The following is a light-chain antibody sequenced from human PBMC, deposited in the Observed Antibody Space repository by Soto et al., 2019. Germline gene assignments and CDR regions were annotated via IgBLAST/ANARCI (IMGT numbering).Light chain of an antibody. CDR1: QNVGRNY. J-gene: IGKJ4*01. CDR3: QQYAYSPLT. CDR2: DAS. V-gene: IGKV3-20*01. Sequence: EIVLTQSPGTLSLSPGESATLSCRASQNVGRNYLAWFQHKPGQSPRLLIYDASNRATGVPDRFSGTGSGTDFTLTVSRLKPEDFTVYYCQQYAYSPLTFGGGTKVDIK.